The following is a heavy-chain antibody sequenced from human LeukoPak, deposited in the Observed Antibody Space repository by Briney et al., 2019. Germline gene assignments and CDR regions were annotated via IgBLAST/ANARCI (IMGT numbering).Heavy chain of an antibody. CDR2: IHHSGNT. CDR1: GGSISSSNW. J-gene: IGHJ4*02. CDR3: ARTHCSSTSCFYFDY. D-gene: IGHD2-2*01. V-gene: IGHV4-4*02. Sequence: SETLSLTCAVSGGSISSSNWWSWVRQPPGKGLEWLGEIHHSGNTNYNPSLKSRVTISEDRSKNQFSLKLSSATAADTAVYFCARTHCSSTSCFYFDYWGQGSLVTVSS.